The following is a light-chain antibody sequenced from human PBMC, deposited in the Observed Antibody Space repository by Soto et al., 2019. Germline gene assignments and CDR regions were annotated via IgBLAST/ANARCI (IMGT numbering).Light chain of an antibody. CDR2: RAS. Sequence: DVVMTQSPLSLPVILGQPASISCRSSQSIVYSNGQAYLSWFQQRPGQSPRRLIYRASNRDSGVPGRFRGSGSGNEFTPPNDRVGAGDVGIYYCMQGTKWPPTFGRGTRVEIK. V-gene: IGKV2-30*01. CDR3: MQGTKWPPT. J-gene: IGKJ1*01. CDR1: QSIVYSNGQAY.